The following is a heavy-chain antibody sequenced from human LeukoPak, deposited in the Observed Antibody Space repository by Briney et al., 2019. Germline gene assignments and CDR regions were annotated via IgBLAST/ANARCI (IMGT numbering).Heavy chain of an antibody. J-gene: IGHJ4*02. V-gene: IGHV3-23*01. D-gene: IGHD3-10*01. Sequence: GGSLRLSCAASGFTFSSYGMSWVRQAPGKGLEWVSAISGSGGSTYYADSVKGRFTISRDNSKNTLYLQMNSLRAEDTAVYYCAKDMAVLLWFGELLTYDYWGQGTLVTVSS. CDR3: AKDMAVLLWFGELLTYDY. CDR1: GFTFSSYG. CDR2: ISGSGGST.